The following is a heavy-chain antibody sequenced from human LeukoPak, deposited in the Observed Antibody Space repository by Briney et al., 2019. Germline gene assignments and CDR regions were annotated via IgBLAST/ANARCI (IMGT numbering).Heavy chain of an antibody. CDR2: IRSKAKNYAQ. Sequence: GGSLRLSHAAAGLTFSVAATHWVRQASGEWLEWVVHIRSKAKNYAQAYAASVTGRFTISRDDSNDTAYLQMNSLKTEDTAVYYCTRRYDYGDLVLKNYYYYYMDVWGKGTTVTVSS. CDR3: TRRYDYGDLVLKNYYYYYMDV. V-gene: IGHV3-73*01. D-gene: IGHD4-17*01. J-gene: IGHJ6*03. CDR1: GLTFSVAA.